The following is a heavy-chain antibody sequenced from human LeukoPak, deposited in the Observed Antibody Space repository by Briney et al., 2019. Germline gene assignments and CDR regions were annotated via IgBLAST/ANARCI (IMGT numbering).Heavy chain of an antibody. Sequence: GESLKISCEGSGYDFVTYWIAWVRQMPGKGLEWMAMINPRDSDTRYSPSFQGQVTISVDKSVRTTFLQWSSLRASDTAIYYCAGERWGNLDYWGQGALVTVSS. CDR3: AGERWGNLDY. CDR1: GYDFVTYW. J-gene: IGHJ4*02. CDR2: INPRDSDT. D-gene: IGHD3-16*01. V-gene: IGHV5-51*01.